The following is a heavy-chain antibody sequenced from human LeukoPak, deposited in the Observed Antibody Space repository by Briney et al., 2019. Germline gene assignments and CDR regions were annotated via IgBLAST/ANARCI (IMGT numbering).Heavy chain of an antibody. J-gene: IGHJ4*02. CDR2: ISYDGSNK. CDR1: GFTFSSYA. Sequence: GRSLRLSCAASGFTFSSYAMHWVRQAPGKGLEWVAVISYDGSNKYYADSVKGRFTISRDNSKNTLYLQMNSLRAEDTAVYYCARASSDGIIPAATSFDCWGQGTLVTVSS. V-gene: IGHV3-30*14. CDR3: ARASSDGIIPAATSFDC. D-gene: IGHD2-2*01.